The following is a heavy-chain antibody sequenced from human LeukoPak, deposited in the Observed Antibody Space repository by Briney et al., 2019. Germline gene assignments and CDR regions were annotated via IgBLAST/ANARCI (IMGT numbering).Heavy chain of an antibody. CDR2: ISSSGSNI. CDR1: GFTFSSYE. V-gene: IGHV3-48*03. Sequence: GGSLRLSCAASGFTFSSYEMNWVRQAPGKGLEWVSYISSSGSNIYYADSVKGRFTISRDNAKNSLYLQMNSLRAEDTAVYYCARETSGSLDYWGQGTLVTVSS. J-gene: IGHJ4*02. CDR3: ARETSGSLDY. D-gene: IGHD1-26*01.